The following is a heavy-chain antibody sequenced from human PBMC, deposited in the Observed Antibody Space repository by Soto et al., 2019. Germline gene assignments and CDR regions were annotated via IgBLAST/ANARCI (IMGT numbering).Heavy chain of an antibody. V-gene: IGHV4-34*01. J-gene: IGHJ4*02. D-gene: IGHD1-26*01. CDR2: INHSGST. CDR3: ARSEATGLDY. CDR1: GGSFSGYY. Sequence: PSETLSLTCAVYGGSFSGYYWSWIRQPPGKGLEWIGEINHSGSTNYNPSLKSRVTISVDTSKNQFSLKLSSVTAAGTAVYYCARSEATGLDYWGQGTLVTGSS.